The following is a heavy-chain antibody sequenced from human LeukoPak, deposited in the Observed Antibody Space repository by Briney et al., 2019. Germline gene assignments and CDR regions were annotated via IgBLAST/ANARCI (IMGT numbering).Heavy chain of an antibody. CDR2: FDPEDGET. Sequence: ASVKVSCKLSGYTLTELSMHWVRQAPGKGLEWMGGFDPEDGETIYAQKFQGRVTMTEDTSTDTAYMELSSLRSEDTAVYYCATGLYCSSTSCYKYYYYYMDVWGKGTTVTVSS. J-gene: IGHJ6*03. V-gene: IGHV1-24*01. CDR3: ATGLYCSSTSCYKYYYYYMDV. CDR1: GYTLTELS. D-gene: IGHD2-2*02.